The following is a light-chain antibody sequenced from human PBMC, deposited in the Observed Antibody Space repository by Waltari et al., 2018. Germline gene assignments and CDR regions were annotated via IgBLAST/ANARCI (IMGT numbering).Light chain of an antibody. J-gene: IGLJ3*02. CDR1: SPTIGKNA. CDR3: AAWDDNLNGL. V-gene: IGLV1-44*01. Sequence: QSVLTQAPSESGTPGQRVTISCSGSSPTIGKNAVNWYQQVPGTAPKLLIYANDQRPSGVPDRFSGSKSGTSASLVISGLQAEDEADYYCAAWDDNLNGLFGGGTKLTVL. CDR2: AND.